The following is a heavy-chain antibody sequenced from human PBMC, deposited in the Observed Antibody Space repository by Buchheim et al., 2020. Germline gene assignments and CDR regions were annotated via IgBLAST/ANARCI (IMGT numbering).Heavy chain of an antibody. CDR3: ARDNAVVVPAAISEPMDV. J-gene: IGHJ6*02. CDR2: IKQDGSEK. V-gene: IGHV3-7*01. D-gene: IGHD2-2*01. Sequence: EVQLVESGGGLVQPGGSLRLSCAASGFTFSSYWMSWVRQAPGKGLEWVANIKQDGSEKYYVDSVKGRFTISRDNAKNSLYLQMNSLRAEDTAVYYCARDNAVVVPAAISEPMDVWGQGTT. CDR1: GFTFSSYW.